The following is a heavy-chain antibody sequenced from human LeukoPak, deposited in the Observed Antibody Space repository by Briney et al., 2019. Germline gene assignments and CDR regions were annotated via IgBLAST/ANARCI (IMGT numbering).Heavy chain of an antibody. CDR1: GDSISSFY. J-gene: IGHJ5*02. CDR3: ARGRKGLRQLVRLGDNWFDP. Sequence: PSETLSLTCTVSGDSISSFYWSWIRQPAGKGLEWIGRIYSSGSTNFNPSLKSRVTMSVDTSKNQFSLKLSSVTAADTAVYYCARGRKGLRQLVRLGDNWFDPWGQGTLVTVSS. CDR2: IYSSGST. D-gene: IGHD6-6*01. V-gene: IGHV4-4*07.